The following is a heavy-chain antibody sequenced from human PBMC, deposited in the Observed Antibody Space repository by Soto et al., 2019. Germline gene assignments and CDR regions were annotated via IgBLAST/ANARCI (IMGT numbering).Heavy chain of an antibody. CDR1: GDTRTELS. Sequence: ASVKVSCKVSGDTRTELSMHWVRQPPGKGLEWMGGFDPEDAETIYARRFQGRVTMTEDTSADAAYMELSSLRSEDTAVYYCAAGVGTYGMDVWGQGICVTVSS. J-gene: IGHJ6*02. V-gene: IGHV1-24*01. CDR3: AAGVGTYGMDV. D-gene: IGHD2-8*01. CDR2: FDPEDAET.